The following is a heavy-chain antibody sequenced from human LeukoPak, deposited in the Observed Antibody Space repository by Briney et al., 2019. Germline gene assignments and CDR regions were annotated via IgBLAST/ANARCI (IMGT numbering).Heavy chain of an antibody. CDR3: AREGGDFGAFDV. Sequence: GGSLRLSCAASGLYFDSHAMHWVRQAPGKGLEWVAYISYTGGNEYYADPVKGRFTISRDNSKNTLYLQMNSLRTEDTAGYFCAREGGDFGAFDVWGQGTMVTVSS. D-gene: IGHD3-10*01. J-gene: IGHJ3*01. CDR1: GLYFDSHA. V-gene: IGHV3-30*04. CDR2: ISYTGGNE.